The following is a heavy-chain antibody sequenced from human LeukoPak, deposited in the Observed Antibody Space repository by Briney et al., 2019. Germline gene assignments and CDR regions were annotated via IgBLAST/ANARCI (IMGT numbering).Heavy chain of an antibody. CDR3: ATSAGIAAAGTPDYGMDV. CDR2: ISSSGSTI. CDR1: GFSLSNFV. Sequence: GGSLRLSCAASGFSLSNFVMSWVRQAPGKGLEWVSYISSSGSTIYYADSVKGRFTLSRDNAKNSLYLQMNSLRAEDTAVYYCATSAGIAAAGTPDYGMDVWGQGTTVTVSS. D-gene: IGHD6-13*01. J-gene: IGHJ6*02. V-gene: IGHV3-11*01.